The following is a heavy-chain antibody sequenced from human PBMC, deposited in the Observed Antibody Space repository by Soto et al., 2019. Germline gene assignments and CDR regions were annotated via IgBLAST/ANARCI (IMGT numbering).Heavy chain of an antibody. V-gene: IGHV2-5*01. Sequence: QITLKESGPTLVKPTQTLTLTCTFSGFSLSTSAVGVGWIRRPPGKALEWLGLIYWNDDKRYSPSLKSRLTISNDTSKNQVFLRMTSLDPVDTATYHCAHIPVGGNWYFDLGGRGTLVTVSS. CDR2: IYWNDDK. J-gene: IGHJ2*01. D-gene: IGHD6-19*01. CDR1: GFSLSTSAVG. CDR3: AHIPVGGNWYFDL.